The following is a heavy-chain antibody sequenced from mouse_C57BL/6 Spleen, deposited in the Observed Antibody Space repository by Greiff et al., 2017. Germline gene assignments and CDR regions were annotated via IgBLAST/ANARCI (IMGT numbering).Heavy chain of an antibody. CDR3: ARDGSSGYYFDY. CDR2: INYDGSST. J-gene: IGHJ2*01. CDR1: GFTFSDYY. D-gene: IGHD3-2*02. Sequence: VQLKESEGGLVQPGSSMKLSCTASGFTFSDYYMAWVRQVPEKGLEWVANINYDGSSTYYLDSLKSRFIISRDNAKNILYLQMSSLKSEDTATYYCARDGSSGYYFDYWGQGTTLTVSS. V-gene: IGHV5-16*01.